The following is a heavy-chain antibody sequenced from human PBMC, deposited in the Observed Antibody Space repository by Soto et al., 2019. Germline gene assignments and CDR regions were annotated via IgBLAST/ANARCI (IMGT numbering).Heavy chain of an antibody. Sequence: EVRLLESGGGLAQPGGSRRLSCAASGFTFSSSAMNWVRQAPGKGLEWVSSIRVGGGDTFYADSVRGRFTVSREISRNTLYLQRNSLRAEDTAIYYCAKCSVGTVRTSGWCNWFDPWGQGTLVTVSS. J-gene: IGHJ5*02. CDR2: IRVGGGDT. CDR3: AKCSVGTVRTSGWCNWFDP. V-gene: IGHV3-23*01. CDR1: GFTFSSSA. D-gene: IGHD6-19*01.